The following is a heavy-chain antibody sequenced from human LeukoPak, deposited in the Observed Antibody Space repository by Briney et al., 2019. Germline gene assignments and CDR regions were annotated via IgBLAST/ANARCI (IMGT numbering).Heavy chain of an antibody. CDR2: INNDGSWT. D-gene: IGHD3-22*01. V-gene: IGHV3-74*01. Sequence: PGGSLRLSCAASGFTFSKYWMHWVRQAPGKGLVWVSRINNDGSWTSYADSVRGRFTISRDDATNTLYLQMNSLRDEDTAVYYCALLPPDALDIWGQGTVVTVSS. CDR1: GFTFSKYW. CDR3: ALLPPDALDI. J-gene: IGHJ3*02.